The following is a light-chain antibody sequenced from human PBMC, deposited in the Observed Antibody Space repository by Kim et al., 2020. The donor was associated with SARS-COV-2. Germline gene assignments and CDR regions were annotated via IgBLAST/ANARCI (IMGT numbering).Light chain of an antibody. CDR3: GADHGSGSNFVVV. J-gene: IGLJ2*01. CDR2: VGTGGIVG. V-gene: IGLV9-49*01. Sequence: QPVLTQPPSASASLGASVTLTCTLSSGYSNYKVDWYQQRPGKGPRFVMRVGTGGIVGSKGDGIPDRFSVLGSGLNRYRTIKNIQEEDESDYHCGADHGSGSNFVVVFGGGTQLTVL. CDR1: SGYSNYK.